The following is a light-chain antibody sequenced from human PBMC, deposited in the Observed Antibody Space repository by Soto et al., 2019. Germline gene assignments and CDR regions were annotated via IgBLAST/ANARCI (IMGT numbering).Light chain of an antibody. Sequence: VLPQPPSVSAAPWQEVTISCSGSSSNIGGNSVSWYQQLPGTAPKLLIYDDNQRPSGIPDRFSGSKSGTSATLGITGFQTGDEADYYCGSWDSSLSAYVFGTGTKVTVL. CDR2: DDN. V-gene: IGLV1-51*01. CDR3: GSWDSSLSAYV. CDR1: SSNIGGNS. J-gene: IGLJ1*01.